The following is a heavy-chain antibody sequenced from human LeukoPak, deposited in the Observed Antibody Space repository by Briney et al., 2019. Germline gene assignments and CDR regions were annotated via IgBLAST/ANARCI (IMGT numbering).Heavy chain of an antibody. Sequence: ASVKASCKASGYTFINYWMHWVRQAPGQRLEGMGWINLNSGGTNYAQKFQGRVTMTRDTSISKAYMKLSRLRSDDAAVYYCARDLSQYYEILTGYYSLRYWGQGTLVTVSS. CDR2: INLNSGGT. V-gene: IGHV1-2*02. J-gene: IGHJ4*02. CDR1: GYTFINYW. D-gene: IGHD3-9*01. CDR3: ARDLSQYYEILTGYYSLRY.